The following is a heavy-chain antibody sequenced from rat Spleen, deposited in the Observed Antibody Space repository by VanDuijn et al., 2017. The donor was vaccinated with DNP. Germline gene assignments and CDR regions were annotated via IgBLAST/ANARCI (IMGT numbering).Heavy chain of an antibody. J-gene: IGHJ2*01. V-gene: IGHV3-1*01. CDR2: ISFSGGT. CDR3: ARWTYYFDY. CDR1: GYSITSNY. Sequence: EVQLQESGPGLVKPSQSLFLTCSVTGYSITSNYWGWVRKFPGNKLEYLGHISFSGGTNYNPSLKSQISITRDTSKNQFFLQLSSVTPEDTATYYCARWTYYFDYWGQGVMVTVSS.